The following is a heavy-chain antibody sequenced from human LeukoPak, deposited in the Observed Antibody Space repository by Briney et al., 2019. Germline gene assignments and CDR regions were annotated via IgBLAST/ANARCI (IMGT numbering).Heavy chain of an antibody. CDR2: INPNSGGP. D-gene: IGHD6-13*01. CDR3: ARDWTVSSSWYFSYYYYYMDV. J-gene: IGHJ6*03. V-gene: IGHV1-2*02. CDR1: GYTFTGYY. Sequence: ASVKVSCKASGYTFTGYYMHWVRQAPGQGLEGMGWINPNSGGPHYAQKFQGRVTMTRDTSISTAYMELSRLRSDDTAVYYCARDWTVSSSWYFSYYYYYMDVWGKGTTVTVSS.